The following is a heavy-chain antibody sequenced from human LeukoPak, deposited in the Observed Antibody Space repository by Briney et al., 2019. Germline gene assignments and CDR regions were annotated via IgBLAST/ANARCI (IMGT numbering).Heavy chain of an antibody. V-gene: IGHV4-59*12. D-gene: IGHD3-10*01. CDR3: ARDFLITMVRGGIYYFDY. Sequence: SETLSLTCTVSSGSIINNYWSWIRQPPGKGPEWIGYIYYTGSTNYNPSLKSRVTISVDTSKNQFSLKLSSVTAADTAVYYCARDFLITMVRGGIYYFDYWGQGTLVTVSS. CDR2: IYYTGST. CDR1: SGSIINNY. J-gene: IGHJ4*02.